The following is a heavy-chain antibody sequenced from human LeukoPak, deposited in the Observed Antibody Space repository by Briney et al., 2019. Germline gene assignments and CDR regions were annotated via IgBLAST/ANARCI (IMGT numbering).Heavy chain of an antibody. CDR3: VREPAIPGFWYFDF. V-gene: IGHV3-13*01. Sequence: GGSLRLSCAASGFTFSTYDMHWVRQVAGKGLEWVSSIGIGGDTYYPGSVKGRFFISREDAKNSLYLQMNSLRAGDTAVYYCVREPAIPGFWYFDFWGRGTLVTVSS. CDR2: IGIGGDT. CDR1: GFTFSTYD. D-gene: IGHD1-20*01. J-gene: IGHJ2*01.